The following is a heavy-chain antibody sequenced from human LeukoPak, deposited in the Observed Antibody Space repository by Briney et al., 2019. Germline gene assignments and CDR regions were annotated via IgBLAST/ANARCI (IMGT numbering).Heavy chain of an antibody. J-gene: IGHJ4*02. Sequence: PGGSLRLSCAASGFTFSSYTMTWARQAPGKGREWVSSISGNSNYILYARSLNGRFTVSRGDYTLYLKMHSLRAEDTAVYYCARLVGNYASGKFDSWGQGTLVTVSS. CDR1: GFTFSSYT. CDR3: ARLVGNYASGKFDS. V-gene: IGHV3-21*01. D-gene: IGHD3-10*01. CDR2: ISGNSNYI.